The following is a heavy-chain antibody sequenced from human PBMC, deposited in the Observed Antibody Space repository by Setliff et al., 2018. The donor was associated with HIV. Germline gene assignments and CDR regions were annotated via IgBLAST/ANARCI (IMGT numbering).Heavy chain of an antibody. CDR1: GGSISSHY. Sequence: SETLSLTCTVSGGSISSHYWSWIRQPPGKGLEWIGYMFYNGRSNYNPSLKSRATISVDASKNRFSLKLRSVTAADTAVYYCARGNPLRWNAFAFDIWGQGTMVT. CDR2: MFYNGRS. V-gene: IGHV4-59*11. D-gene: IGHD3-16*01. J-gene: IGHJ3*02. CDR3: ARGNPLRWNAFAFDI.